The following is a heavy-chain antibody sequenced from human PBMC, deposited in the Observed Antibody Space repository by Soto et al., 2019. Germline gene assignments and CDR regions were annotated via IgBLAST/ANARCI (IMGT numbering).Heavy chain of an antibody. V-gene: IGHV3-15*07. CDR2: IKSKTDGGTT. CDR3: TSPPLNILTGYYTYYYGMDV. D-gene: IGHD3-9*01. CDR1: GFTFSNAW. J-gene: IGHJ6*02. Sequence: GGSLRLSCAASGFTFSNAWMNWVRQAPGKGLEWVGRIKSKTDGGTTDYAAPVKGRFTISRDDSKNTLYLQMNSLKTEDTAVYYCTSPPLNILTGYYTYYYGMDVWGQGTTVTVSS.